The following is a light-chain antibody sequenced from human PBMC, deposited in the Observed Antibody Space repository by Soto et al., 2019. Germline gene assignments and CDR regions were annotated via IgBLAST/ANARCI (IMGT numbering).Light chain of an antibody. V-gene: IGKV1-39*01. CDR2: AAS. J-gene: IGKJ2*01. Sequence: DIPMTQSPSSLSASVGDRVTITCRASQSISSYLNWYQQKPRKAPKLLIYAASSLQSGVPSRFSGSGSGIDFTLTINSLQTEDFATYYCQPSYTNRRTCGQGTKLEMK. CDR3: QPSYTNRRT. CDR1: QSISSY.